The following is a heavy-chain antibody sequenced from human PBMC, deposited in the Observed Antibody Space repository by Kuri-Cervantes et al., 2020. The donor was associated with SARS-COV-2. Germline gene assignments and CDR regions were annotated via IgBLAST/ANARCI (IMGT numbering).Heavy chain of an antibody. CDR2: IIPILGIA. V-gene: IGHV1-69*04. J-gene: IGHJ3*02. D-gene: IGHD4-23*01. CDR3: ARDPGGLDAFDI. Sequence: SVKVSCKVSGGTFSSYTISWVRQAPGQGLEWMGRIIPILGIANYAQKFQGRVTITADKSTSTAYMELSSLRSDDTAVYYCARDPGGLDAFDIWGQGTMVTVSS. CDR1: GGTFSSYT.